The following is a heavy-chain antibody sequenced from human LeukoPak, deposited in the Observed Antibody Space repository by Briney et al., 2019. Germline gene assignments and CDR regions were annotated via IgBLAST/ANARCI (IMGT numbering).Heavy chain of an antibody. V-gene: IGHV3-74*01. CDR1: GFTFSSYW. D-gene: IGHD1-26*01. Sequence: QTGGSLTLSCAASGFTFSSYWMHWVRQAPGKGLAWVSRIKSDGSITTYADSVKGRFTISRDNAKNTLYLQMNSLRAEDTAVYYCARGGTSYSGKLDYWGLGTLVTVSS. CDR3: ARGGTSYSGKLDY. J-gene: IGHJ4*02. CDR2: IKSDGSIT.